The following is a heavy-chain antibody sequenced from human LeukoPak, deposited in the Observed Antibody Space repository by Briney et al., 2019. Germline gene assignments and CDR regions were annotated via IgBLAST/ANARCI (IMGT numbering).Heavy chain of an antibody. CDR2: ISSSSTYI. CDR1: GFSFNSYS. J-gene: IGHJ4*02. V-gene: IGHV3-21*01. D-gene: IGHD6-13*01. Sequence: GGSLRLSCVASGFSFNSYSMNWVRQAPGMGLEWVSSISSSSTYIYYADSVKGRFTIPRDNAKNSLYLQMNGLRAEDTAVYFCARVWSPPYTSSWPDYFDYWGQGALVTVSS. CDR3: ARVWSPPYTSSWPDYFDY.